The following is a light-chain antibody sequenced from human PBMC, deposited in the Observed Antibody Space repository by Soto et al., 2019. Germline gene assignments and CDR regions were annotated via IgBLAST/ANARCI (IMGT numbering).Light chain of an antibody. CDR3: EQRSNWPLT. J-gene: IGKJ4*01. V-gene: IGKV3-11*01. Sequence: EILLTQSPATLALSPGERATLSCRASQSVSSYLAWYQQKPGKAPRLLIYDASNRATGIPARFSGSGSGTDYTLPISSLEPEDFEVYYCEQRSNWPLTFGGGTKVDIK. CDR1: QSVSSY. CDR2: DAS.